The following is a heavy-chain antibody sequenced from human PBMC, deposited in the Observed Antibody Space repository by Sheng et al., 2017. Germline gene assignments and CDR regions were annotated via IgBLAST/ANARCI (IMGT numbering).Heavy chain of an antibody. Sequence: QVQLQESGPGLVKPSETLSLTCTVSGGSISSYYWSWIRQPPGKGLEWIGYIYYSGSTNYNPSLKSRVTISVDTSKNQFSLKLSSVTAADTAVYYCARGSAGTRYGMDVWGQGTTITVSS. CDR3: ARGSAGTRYGMDV. D-gene: IGHD6-13*01. J-gene: IGHJ6*02. CDR1: GGSISSYY. V-gene: IGHV4-59*01. CDR2: IYYSGST.